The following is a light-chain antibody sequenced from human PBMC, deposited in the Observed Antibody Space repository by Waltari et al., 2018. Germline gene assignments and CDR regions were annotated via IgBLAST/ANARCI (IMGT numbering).Light chain of an antibody. CDR2: GTN. Sequence: QSVLTQPPSVSGAPGQRITISCTGTSSNIGAGYDVHWYLQLPGTAHKLLILGTNNRPSGVAGRFCASKSDTSASLAITGLQAEDEADYYCQSYDSSLSGVIFGGGTKLTVL. CDR3: QSYDSSLSGVI. CDR1: SSNIGAGYD. J-gene: IGLJ2*01. V-gene: IGLV1-40*01.